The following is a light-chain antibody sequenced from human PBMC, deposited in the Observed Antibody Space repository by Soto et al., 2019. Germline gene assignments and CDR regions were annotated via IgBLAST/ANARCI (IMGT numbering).Light chain of an antibody. CDR2: GAS. J-gene: IGKJ1*01. CDR1: QSVNRGY. CDR3: QQYAVSPET. V-gene: IGKV3-20*01. Sequence: IVLTQSPGSLSLSPGDRAALSCRASQSVNRGYLAWYQHRPGQAPRLLIFGASTRAPGVPYRFSGNGSGTDFTLTITRLEPEDFGLYCCQQYAVSPETFGQGTKVEFK.